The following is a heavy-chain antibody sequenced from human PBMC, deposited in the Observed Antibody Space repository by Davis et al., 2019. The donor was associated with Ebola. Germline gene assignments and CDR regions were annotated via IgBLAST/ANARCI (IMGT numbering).Heavy chain of an antibody. CDR2: INPDGSST. CDR3: ARVAVPAALYYFDC. V-gene: IGHV3-74*01. Sequence: PGGSLRLSCAASGFTLSKYWVHWVRQAPGKGLVWVSRINPDGSSTAYADSVKGRFTISRDNAKDTLYLQMNSLRAEDTAVYYCARVAVPAALYYFDCWGQGTLVTVSS. D-gene: IGHD2-2*01. CDR1: GFTLSKYW. J-gene: IGHJ4*02.